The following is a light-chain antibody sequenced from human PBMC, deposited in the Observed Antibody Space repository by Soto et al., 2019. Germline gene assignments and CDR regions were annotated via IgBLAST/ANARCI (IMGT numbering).Light chain of an antibody. CDR3: QHFGNSLWT. CDR1: QSVASRN. Sequence: EIVLTQSPGTLSLSPGERATLSCRASQSVASRNLAWYQQKSGQAPMLLIYGASSRAFHTPDRFSGSGSGTNLNRTISGLEPGDFSVYYCQHFGNSLWTFGQGTKVEI. CDR2: GAS. V-gene: IGKV3-20*01. J-gene: IGKJ1*01.